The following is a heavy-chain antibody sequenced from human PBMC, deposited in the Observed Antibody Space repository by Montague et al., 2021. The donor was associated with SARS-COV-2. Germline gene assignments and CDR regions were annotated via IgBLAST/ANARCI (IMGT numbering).Heavy chain of an antibody. CDR2: IDWDDDT. J-gene: IGHJ6*02. V-gene: IGHV2-70*11. Sequence: PALVKPTQTLTLTCTFSGFSLSTSGMCVSWIRQPPGKALEWLARIDWDDDTYSSTSLKTRLTISKDTSKNQVVLTMTNIDPVDTATYYCARVTYDILTGYDYGMYGWGQGTTVTGAS. D-gene: IGHD3-9*01. CDR1: GFSLSTSGMC. CDR3: ARVTYDILTGYDYGMYG.